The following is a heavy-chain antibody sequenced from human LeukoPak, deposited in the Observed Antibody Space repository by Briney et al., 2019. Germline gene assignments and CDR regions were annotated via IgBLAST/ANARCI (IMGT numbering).Heavy chain of an antibody. CDR2: IYYSGST. J-gene: IGHJ5*02. Sequence: SETLSLTCTVSGGSISSSSYYWGWIRQPPGKGLEWIGSIYYSGSTYYNPSLKSRVTISVDTSKNQFSLKLSSVTAADTAVYYCARLPMVRGNNWFDPWGQGTLVTVSS. CDR1: GGSISSSSYY. V-gene: IGHV4-39*07. D-gene: IGHD3-10*01. CDR3: ARLPMVRGNNWFDP.